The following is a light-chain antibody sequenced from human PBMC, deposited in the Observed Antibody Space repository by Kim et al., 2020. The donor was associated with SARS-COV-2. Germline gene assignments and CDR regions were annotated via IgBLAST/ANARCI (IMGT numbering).Light chain of an antibody. CDR3: QHGYTLPIS. Sequence: DIQLTQSPSSLSASVGDGVTIACRASQFISKSLNWYQQKVPGEAPKLLVYAASFLHTGVPSRFTGSRSGTDFNLTISSVQPDDFATYYCQHGYTLPISFGQGTRLEIK. CDR1: QFISKS. V-gene: IGKV1-39*01. CDR2: AAS. J-gene: IGKJ5*01.